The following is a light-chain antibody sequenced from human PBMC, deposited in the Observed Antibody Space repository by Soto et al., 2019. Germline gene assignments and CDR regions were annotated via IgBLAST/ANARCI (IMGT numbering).Light chain of an antibody. V-gene: IGKV3-11*01. Sequence: VLTQSASTLSLSPGERATLSCRASQSVSSYLAWFQQTPGQAPRLLIYDASNRATGIPARFSGSGSGTDFTLTISSLEPEDFAVYYCQQRSNWPWTFGQGTKVDIK. CDR1: QSVSSY. CDR3: QQRSNWPWT. J-gene: IGKJ1*01. CDR2: DAS.